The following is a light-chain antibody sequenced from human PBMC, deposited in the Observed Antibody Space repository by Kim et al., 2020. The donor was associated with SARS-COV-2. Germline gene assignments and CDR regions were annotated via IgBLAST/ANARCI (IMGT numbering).Light chain of an antibody. CDR2: GKK. CDR3: QSRDSSGNYVI. Sequence: GMGKTVTITGQGDSRRTYDATGYQQKAGQARVLVFYGKKKRPSGSPDRFSGSDSGNTASLTVTGAQAEDEADYYCQSRDSSGNYVIFGGGTQLTV. J-gene: IGLJ2*01. V-gene: IGLV3-19*01. CDR1: SRRTYD.